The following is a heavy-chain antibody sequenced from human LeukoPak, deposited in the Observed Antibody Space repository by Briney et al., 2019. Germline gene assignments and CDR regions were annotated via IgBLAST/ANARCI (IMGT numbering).Heavy chain of an antibody. CDR2: IRYDGSNK. Sequence: PGGSLRLSCAASGFTFSSYDVHWVRQAPGKGLEWVAFIRYDGSNKYYADSVKGRFTISRDNSKNTLYLQMNSLRAEDTAVYYCAKDRRYCSSTSCYTDNWFDPWGQGTLVTVSS. J-gene: IGHJ5*02. V-gene: IGHV3-30*02. D-gene: IGHD2-2*02. CDR3: AKDRRYCSSTSCYTDNWFDP. CDR1: GFTFSSYD.